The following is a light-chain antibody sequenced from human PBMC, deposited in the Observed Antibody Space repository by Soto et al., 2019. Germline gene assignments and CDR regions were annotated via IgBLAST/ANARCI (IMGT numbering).Light chain of an antibody. CDR2: GVS. Sequence: EIVLTQSPGTLSLSPGERATLSCRASHSASSSLAWYQQKPGQAPRLLIYGVSTRATDIPDRFSGSGSGTEFTLTISSLQSEDLAVYYCQQYNNWPRTFGQGTRLEIK. J-gene: IGKJ5*01. CDR3: QQYNNWPRT. V-gene: IGKV3-15*01. CDR1: HSASSS.